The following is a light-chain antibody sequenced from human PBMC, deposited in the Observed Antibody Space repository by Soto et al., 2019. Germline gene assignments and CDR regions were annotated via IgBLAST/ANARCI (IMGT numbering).Light chain of an antibody. V-gene: IGLV1-51*01. CDR1: SSNIGNNY. CDR3: GTWDSTLGAGGV. CDR2: DSN. J-gene: IGLJ2*01. Sequence: QSVLTQPPSVSAAPGQKVTIFCSGSSSNIGNNYVSWYQQHPGTAPKLLIYDSNKRPSGIPDRFSGSKSGTSATLGITGLQTGDEADYYCGTWDSTLGAGGVFGGGTKLTVL.